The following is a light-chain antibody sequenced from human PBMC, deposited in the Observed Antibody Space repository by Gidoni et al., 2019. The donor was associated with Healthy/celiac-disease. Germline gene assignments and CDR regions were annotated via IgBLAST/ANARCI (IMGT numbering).Light chain of an antibody. J-gene: IGLJ2*01. CDR1: NIGSNS. CDR2: DYG. CDR3: QVWDSSSDHVV. V-gene: IGLV3-21*02. Sequence: SHVLTQPPPVSGAPGQTARITWGGTNIGSNSVHRYQQKPGQAPGLVVYDYGDRPSGIPERFSGSNSGNTATLTISRVEAGDEADYYCQVWDSSSDHVVFGGGTKLTVL.